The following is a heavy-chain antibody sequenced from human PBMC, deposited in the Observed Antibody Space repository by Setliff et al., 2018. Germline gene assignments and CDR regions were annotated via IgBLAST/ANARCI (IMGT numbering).Heavy chain of an antibody. V-gene: IGHV3-11*04. J-gene: IGHJ6*03. CDR1: GFRFSDLY. D-gene: IGHD7-27*01. CDR3: AALDWGENFYNVDV. CDR2: ISGDGNTV. Sequence: GESLTISCAASGFRFSDLYMSWVRQVPGKGLEWLSKISGDGNTVYYADSVRGRFTISRDNARNALYLQMISLRGEDSGVYFCAALDWGENFYNVDVWGKGTTVTV.